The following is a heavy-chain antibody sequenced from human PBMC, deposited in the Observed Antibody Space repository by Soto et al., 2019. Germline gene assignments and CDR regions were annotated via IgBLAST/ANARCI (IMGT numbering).Heavy chain of an antibody. J-gene: IGHJ4*02. D-gene: IGHD3-10*01. V-gene: IGHV3-11*01. Sequence: GGSLRLSCAASGFTFSDYYMSWIRQAPGKGLEWVSYISSSGSTIYYADSVKGRFTISRDNAKNSLYLQMNSLRAEDTAVYYCARGERWFGESIAFAREGFDFDYWGQGTLVTVSS. CDR1: GFTFSDYY. CDR2: ISSSGSTI. CDR3: ARGERWFGESIAFAREGFDFDY.